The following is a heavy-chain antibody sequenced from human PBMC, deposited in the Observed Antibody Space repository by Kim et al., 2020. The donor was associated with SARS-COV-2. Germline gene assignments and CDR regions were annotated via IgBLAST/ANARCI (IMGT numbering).Heavy chain of an antibody. V-gene: IGHV3-23*01. J-gene: IGHJ3*02. CDR3: AKCHFGWVQDAFD. D-gene: IGHD3-10*01. CDR1: GFTFDSYA. Sequence: GGSLRLSCAASGFTFDSYAMSWVRQAPGKGLEWVACISGGGAKTYYAGAATGRFTISIANSKNTLIPQLNSLRPEDTALADCAKCHFGWVQDAFD. CDR2: ISGGGAKT.